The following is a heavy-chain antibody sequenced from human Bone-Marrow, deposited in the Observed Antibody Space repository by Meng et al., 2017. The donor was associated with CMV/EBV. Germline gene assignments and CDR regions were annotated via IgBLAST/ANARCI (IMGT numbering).Heavy chain of an antibody. D-gene: IGHD3-9*01. J-gene: IGHJ4*02. Sequence: ASVKVSCKASGYTFTSYGISWVRQAPGQGLEWMGWISAYNGNTNYAQKLQGRVTMTTDTSTSTAYMELRSLRSDDTAVYYCARVLRYFDWSPPFDYWGQGTLVTVSS. CDR2: ISAYNGNT. CDR3: ARVLRYFDWSPPFDY. V-gene: IGHV1-18*01. CDR1: GYTFTSYG.